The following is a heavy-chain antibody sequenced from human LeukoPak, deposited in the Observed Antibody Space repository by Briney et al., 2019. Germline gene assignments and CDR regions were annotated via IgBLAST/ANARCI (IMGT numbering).Heavy chain of an antibody. D-gene: IGHD4/OR15-4a*01. J-gene: IGHJ4*02. Sequence: GGSLRLSCAASGFIFSSYAMSWVRQAPGKGLESVSAISGSDSTTYFADSEKCGFSISRDNSKNTLYLQTNSLSPDDSAVYYCAKRTSMAGANFDFWGQGTLVIVSS. CDR2: ISGSDSTT. CDR1: GFIFSSYA. CDR3: AKRTSMAGANFDF. V-gene: IGHV3-23*01.